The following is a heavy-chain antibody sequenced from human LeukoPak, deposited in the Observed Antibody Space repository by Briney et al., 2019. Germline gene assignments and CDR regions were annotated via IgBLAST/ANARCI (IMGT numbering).Heavy chain of an antibody. CDR3: AKGYCSSSTCSGVGYMDV. Sequence: SETLSLTCTVSGGSIRNNDYHWSWIRQPPGKGLEWIGTISYSGNTYYTPSLKSRLTISVDTSKNQFSLKVSSVTAADTAVYYCAKGYCSSSTCSGVGYMDVWGKGTTVTVSS. J-gene: IGHJ6*03. CDR1: GGSIRNNDYH. D-gene: IGHD2-2*01. V-gene: IGHV4-39*01. CDR2: ISYSGNT.